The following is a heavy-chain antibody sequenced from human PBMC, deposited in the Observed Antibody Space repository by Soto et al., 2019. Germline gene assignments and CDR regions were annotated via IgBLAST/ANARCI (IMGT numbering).Heavy chain of an antibody. V-gene: IGHV3-33*01. CDR3: ASNLPDSSSWYGLADY. Sequence: GGSLRLSCAASGFTFSGYGMHWVRQAPGKGLEWVAVIWYDGSNKYYADSVKGRFTISRDNSKNTLYLQMNSLRAEDTAVYYCASNLPDSSSWYGLADYWGQGTLVTVSS. J-gene: IGHJ4*02. CDR2: IWYDGSNK. D-gene: IGHD6-13*01. CDR1: GFTFSGYG.